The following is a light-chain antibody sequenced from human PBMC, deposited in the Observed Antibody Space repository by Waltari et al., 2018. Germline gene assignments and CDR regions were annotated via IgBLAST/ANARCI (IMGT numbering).Light chain of an antibody. CDR2: KDN. CDR3: QSADGTGWV. J-gene: IGLJ3*02. Sequence: YVLTQPPSTSLSPGQTARITGPGDVLSKRLRYWYQQKTGQAPQLLTYKDNKRPAGIPGRSSGSNSGAMVTLTITEVQADDEADYYCQSADGTGWVFGGGTRLTVL. CDR1: VLSKRL. V-gene: IGLV3-25*03.